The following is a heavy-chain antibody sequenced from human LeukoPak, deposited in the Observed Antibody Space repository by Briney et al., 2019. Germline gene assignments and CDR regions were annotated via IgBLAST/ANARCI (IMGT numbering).Heavy chain of an antibody. CDR2: ITSNSDYL. V-gene: IGHV3-21*01. J-gene: IGHJ4*02. CDR1: GFTFSSYS. D-gene: IGHD6-19*01. Sequence: GGSLRLSCAASGFTFSSYSMNWVRQAPGKGLEWVSGITSNSDYLYYADSIKGRFTISRDNAKNSLYLQMNSLRAEDTAVYYCARDLRSSGWYYFDFWGQGTLVTVSS. CDR3: ARDLRSSGWYYFDF.